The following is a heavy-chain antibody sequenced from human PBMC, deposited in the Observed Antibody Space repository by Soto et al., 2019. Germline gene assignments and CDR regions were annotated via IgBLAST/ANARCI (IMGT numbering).Heavy chain of an antibody. CDR2: IIPIFGTA. J-gene: IGHJ6*01. CDR1: GDTFSSYA. V-gene: IGHV1-69*01. D-gene: IGHD3-22*01. Sequence: QVQLVQSGAEVKKPGSSVKVSCKASGDTFSSYAISWVRQAPGQGLEWMGGIIPIFGTANYAQKFQARVTITADESTSTAYMALSRLRSEDTAVYYCARDGSGYRSRASPMDVWGQGTTVSVSS. CDR3: ARDGSGYRSRASPMDV.